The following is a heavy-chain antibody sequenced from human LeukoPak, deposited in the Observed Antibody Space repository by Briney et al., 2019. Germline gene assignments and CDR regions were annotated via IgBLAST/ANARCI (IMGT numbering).Heavy chain of an antibody. Sequence: GASVKVSCKASGYTFTAYYMAWVRQAPGQGLEWMGRINPNSGGTNCAQKFQGRVTMTRDTSISTAYMELSRLRSDDTAVYYCATDDSSGYYSGPWGQGTLVTVSS. CDR3: ATDDSSGYYSGP. J-gene: IGHJ5*02. D-gene: IGHD3-22*01. CDR1: GYTFTAYY. CDR2: INPNSGGT. V-gene: IGHV1-2*06.